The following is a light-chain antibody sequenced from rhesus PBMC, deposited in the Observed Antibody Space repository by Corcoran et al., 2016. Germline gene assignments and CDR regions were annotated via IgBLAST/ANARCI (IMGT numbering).Light chain of an antibody. J-gene: IGLJ1*01. CDR3: CSYAGIYTYI. CDR1: SSDISGYNY. CDR2: EVS. Sequence: QAALTQHRSVSGSPGQSVTISCTGTSSDISGYNYVSWYQQHPGTAPKLMIYEVSKRPSGVSDRFSGSKSGNTASLTISGLQAEDEADYYCCSYAGIYTYIFAAGTRLTAL. V-gene: IGLV2-32*01.